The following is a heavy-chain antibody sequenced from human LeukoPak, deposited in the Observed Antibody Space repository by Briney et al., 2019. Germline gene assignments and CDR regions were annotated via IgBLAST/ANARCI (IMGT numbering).Heavy chain of an antibody. J-gene: IGHJ4*02. V-gene: IGHV2-5*02. D-gene: IGHD2-21*02. Sequence: SGPTLVNPTQTLTLTCTFSGFSLSTSGVGVGWIRQPPGKALEWLSLIYWDDDKRYSPSLKSRLTITKDTPKSQVVLIVTNMDPVDTATYYCVQSSDAYYFEYWGQGTLVTVSS. CDR2: IYWDDDK. CDR3: VQSSDAYYFEY. CDR1: GFSLSTSGVG.